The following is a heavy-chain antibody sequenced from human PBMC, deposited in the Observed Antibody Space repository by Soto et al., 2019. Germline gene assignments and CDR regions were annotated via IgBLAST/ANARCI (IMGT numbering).Heavy chain of an antibody. CDR3: ARHYYGSGSYYNLNDY. CDR2: IYYSGST. Sequence: PSETLSLTCTVSGGSISSSSYYWGWIRQPPGKGLEWIGSIYYSGSTYYNPSLKSRVTISVDTSKNQFSLKLSSVTAADTAVYYFARHYYGSGSYYNLNDYWGQGTLVTVSS. D-gene: IGHD3-10*01. J-gene: IGHJ4*02. CDR1: GGSISSSSYY. V-gene: IGHV4-39*01.